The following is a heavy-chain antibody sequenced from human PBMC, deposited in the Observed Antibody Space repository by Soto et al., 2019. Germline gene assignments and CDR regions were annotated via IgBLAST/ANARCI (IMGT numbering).Heavy chain of an antibody. J-gene: IGHJ4*02. D-gene: IGHD2-21*01. Sequence: QVQLVQSGAEVKKPGASVKVFCKASGYTFTDYAIHWVRQAPGQRLEWMGWIAPGNGNTKYSQNFQGRVTITRDTSATTADMELSSLRSEDTAVYYCAKGSRMWTPDYWGQGTLVTVSS. CDR3: AKGSRMWTPDY. CDR2: IAPGNGNT. CDR1: GYTFTDYA. V-gene: IGHV1-3*01.